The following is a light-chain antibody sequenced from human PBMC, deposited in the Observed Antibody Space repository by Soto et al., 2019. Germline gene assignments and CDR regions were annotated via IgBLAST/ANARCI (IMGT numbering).Light chain of an antibody. V-gene: IGKV3-15*01. CDR2: GAS. CDR1: QSVSSN. Sequence: EIVMTQSPATLSVSPGERATLSCRASQSVSSNLAWYQQKPGQAPRLLIYGASTRATGIPARFSGSGSGTEFTLTISSLQSEDFAVYYCQQYGSSPPTFGQGTKVDSK. CDR3: QQYGSSPPT. J-gene: IGKJ1*01.